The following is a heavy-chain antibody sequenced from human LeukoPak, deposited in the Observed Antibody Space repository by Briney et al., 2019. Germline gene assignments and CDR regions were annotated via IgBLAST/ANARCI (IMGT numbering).Heavy chain of an antibody. V-gene: IGHV3-74*01. Sequence: PGGSLRLSCAASGFTFDDYGMSWVRQAPGKGPVWVARIKNDGSLITYADSVKGRFTISRDNAKNSLFLQMNSLRVEDTAVFYCARDGFVGAADYWGQGTLVTVSS. J-gene: IGHJ4*02. CDR3: ARDGFVGAADY. CDR2: IKNDGSLI. CDR1: GFTFDDYG. D-gene: IGHD6-13*01.